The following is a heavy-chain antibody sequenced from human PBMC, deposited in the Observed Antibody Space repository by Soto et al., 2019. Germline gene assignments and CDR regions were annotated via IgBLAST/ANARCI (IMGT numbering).Heavy chain of an antibody. CDR1: GGSISNYY. V-gene: IGHV4-4*07. J-gene: IGHJ2*01. CDR3: VLCATAGYFDL. Sequence: KPSETLSLTCTVSGGSISNYYWSWIRQPAGKGLEWIGRIYTSESPDYNPSLKSRVTMSVDTSKNQVSLKLSSLTAADTAVYYCVLCATAGYFDLWGRGTLVTVSS. CDR2: IYTSESP.